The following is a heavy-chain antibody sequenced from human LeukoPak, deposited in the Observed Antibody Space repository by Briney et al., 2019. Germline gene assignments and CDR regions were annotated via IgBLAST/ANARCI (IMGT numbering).Heavy chain of an antibody. CDR3: ARRDLVRHYYYMDV. J-gene: IGHJ6*03. CDR2: ISAYNGNT. D-gene: IGHD6-6*01. V-gene: IGHV1-18*01. CDR1: GYTFTSYG. Sequence: ASVKVSCKASGYTFTSYGISWVRQAPGQGLEWMGWISAYNGNTNYAQKLQGRVTMTTDTSTSTAYMELRSLRSDDTAVYYCARRDLVRHYYYMDVWGKGTTVTVSS.